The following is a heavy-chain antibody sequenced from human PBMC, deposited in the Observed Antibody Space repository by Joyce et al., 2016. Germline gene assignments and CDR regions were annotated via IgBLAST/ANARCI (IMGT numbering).Heavy chain of an antibody. Sequence: QAQLVQSGAEVKKPGSSVKVSCKASGGTFSTSAISWVRQAPGEGLEGEGGIIPVFGTAKYNQECQGRVTISADESTSTAYMEVNSLRSEDTAVYYCAMGVGAHNGGNYYFYYMDVWGKGTTVTVSS. CDR3: AMGVGAHNGGNYYFYYMDV. CDR1: GGTFSTSA. V-gene: IGHV1-69*01. J-gene: IGHJ6*03. D-gene: IGHD1-26*01. CDR2: IIPVFGTA.